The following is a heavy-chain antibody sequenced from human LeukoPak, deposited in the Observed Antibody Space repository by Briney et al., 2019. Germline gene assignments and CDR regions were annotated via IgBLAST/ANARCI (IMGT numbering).Heavy chain of an antibody. J-gene: IGHJ4*02. CDR2: IIPILGIA. Sequence: ASVTVSFTASAGTFSSYAISWVRQAPGQGLGWMGRIIPILGIANYAQKFQGKVTITTDTSTSTAYMELRSLRSDDTAMYFCARDDLDCSGGTCYPDDFWGQGTLVTVSS. V-gene: IGHV1-69*04. CDR1: AGTFSSYA. D-gene: IGHD2-15*01. CDR3: ARDDLDCSGGTCYPDDF.